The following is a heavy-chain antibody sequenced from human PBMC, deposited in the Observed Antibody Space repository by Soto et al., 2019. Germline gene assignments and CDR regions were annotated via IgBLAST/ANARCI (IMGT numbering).Heavy chain of an antibody. CDR1: GFSFSTYA. D-gene: IGHD6-6*01. CDR2: ISAGGGSP. CDR3: VKHAEYQLVSWFDP. J-gene: IGHJ5*02. V-gene: IGHV3-23*01. Sequence: EVQVLESGGGLVQPGGSLRLSCAASGFSFSTYAMSWVRQAPGKGLEWVSGISAGGGSPFIADSAKGRFIISRANAKDTLYLQMNTLAVEDTAIYYCVKHAEYQLVSWFDPWGQRTLVTVSS.